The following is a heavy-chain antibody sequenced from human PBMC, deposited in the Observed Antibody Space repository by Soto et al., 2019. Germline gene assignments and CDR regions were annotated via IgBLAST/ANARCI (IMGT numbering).Heavy chain of an antibody. CDR1: GGTFSSYA. J-gene: IGHJ4*02. CDR3: ARRGGGHSSSWGGFDY. Sequence: QVQLVQSGAEVKKPGSSVKVSCKASGGTFSSYAISWVRQAPGQGLEWMGGIIPIFGTANYAQKFQGRVTITADKSTSTAYMELGSLRSEDTAVYYCARRGGGHSSSWGGFDYWGQGTLVTVSS. V-gene: IGHV1-69*06. D-gene: IGHD6-6*01. CDR2: IIPIFGTA.